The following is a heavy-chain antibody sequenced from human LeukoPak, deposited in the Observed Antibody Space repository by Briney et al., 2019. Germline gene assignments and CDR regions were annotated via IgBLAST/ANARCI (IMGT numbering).Heavy chain of an antibody. CDR1: GFTFSSYA. Sequence: GGSLRLSCAASGFTFSSYAMSWVCQAPGKGLEWVSAISGSGGSTYYADSVKGRFTISRDNSKNTLYLQMNSLRAEDTAVYYCAKLRMVRGVIIDYWGQGTLVTVSS. D-gene: IGHD3-10*01. V-gene: IGHV3-23*01. CDR2: ISGSGGST. J-gene: IGHJ4*02. CDR3: AKLRMVRGVIIDY.